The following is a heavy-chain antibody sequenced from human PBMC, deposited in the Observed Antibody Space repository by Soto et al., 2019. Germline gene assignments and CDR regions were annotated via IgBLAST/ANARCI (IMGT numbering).Heavy chain of an antibody. D-gene: IGHD3-16*01. CDR2: INSDGSST. CDR3: ARGEYDYVWGSYGLDAFGI. Sequence: PGGSLRLSCAASGFTFSSYWMHWVRQAPGKGLVWVSRINSDGSSTSYADSVKGRFTISRDNAKNTLYLQMNSLRAEDTAVYYCARGEYDYVWGSYGLDAFGIWGQGTMVTVSS. J-gene: IGHJ3*02. V-gene: IGHV3-74*01. CDR1: GFTFSSYW.